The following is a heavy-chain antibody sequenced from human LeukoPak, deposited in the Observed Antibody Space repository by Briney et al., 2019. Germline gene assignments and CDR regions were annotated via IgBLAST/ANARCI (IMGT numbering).Heavy chain of an antibody. CDR2: IYHSGSA. CDR3: ARNTTDRFFDY. J-gene: IGHJ4*02. D-gene: IGHD4-17*01. V-gene: IGHV4-38-2*01. Sequence: PSETLSLTCAVSGSSIRSNYYWGWFRQPPGKGLKWFGSIYHSGSASYNPSLKSRVTISVDTSQNQFSLKLNSMTAADTAVYYCARNTTDRFFDYWGQGTLVTVSS. CDR1: GSSIRSNYY.